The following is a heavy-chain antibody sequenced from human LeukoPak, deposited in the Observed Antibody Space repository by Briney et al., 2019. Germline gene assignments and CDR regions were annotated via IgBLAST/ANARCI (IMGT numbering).Heavy chain of an antibody. V-gene: IGHV1-18*01. CDR2: ITGYNGAT. Sequence: ASVKVSCKASGYTFTTYGISWVRQAPGQGLEWMGWITGYNGATNYAQKFQGRVTLTTDTSTSTVYMELSSLRSEDTAVYYCARPENYYDSSGLDYWGQGTLVTVSS. J-gene: IGHJ4*02. CDR3: ARPENYYDSSGLDY. CDR1: GYTFTTYG. D-gene: IGHD3-22*01.